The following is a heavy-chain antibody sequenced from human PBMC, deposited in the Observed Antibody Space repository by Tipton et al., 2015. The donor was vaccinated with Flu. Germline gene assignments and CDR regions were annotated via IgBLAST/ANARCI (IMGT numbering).Heavy chain of an antibody. Sequence: QVQLVQSGAEVKPSETLSLTCTVSGGSISTSNYYWDWIRQPPGKGLEWIGNIYYSGTTSYNPSLQSRVTISIYTSNNQFSLKLSSVTAADTAVYYCARNLGGGAFDIWGQGTMVTVSS. J-gene: IGHJ3*02. CDR3: ARNLGGGAFDI. V-gene: IGHV4-39*07. CDR2: IYYSGTT. CDR1: GGSISTSNYY. D-gene: IGHD3-10*01.